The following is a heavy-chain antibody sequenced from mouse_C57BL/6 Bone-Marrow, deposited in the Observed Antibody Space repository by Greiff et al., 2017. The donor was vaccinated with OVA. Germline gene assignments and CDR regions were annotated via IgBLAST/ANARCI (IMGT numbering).Heavy chain of an antibody. D-gene: IGHD1-1*01. J-gene: IGHJ2*01. Sequence: DVMLVESGGGLVQPGGSMKLSCVASGFTFSNYWMNWVRQSPEKGLEWVAQIRLKSDNYATHYAESVKGRFTISRDDSKSSVYLQMNNLRAEDTGIYYCTGFITTVVAPFDYWGQGTTLTVSS. CDR2: IRLKSDNYAT. V-gene: IGHV6-3*01. CDR3: TGFITTVVAPFDY. CDR1: GFTFSNYW.